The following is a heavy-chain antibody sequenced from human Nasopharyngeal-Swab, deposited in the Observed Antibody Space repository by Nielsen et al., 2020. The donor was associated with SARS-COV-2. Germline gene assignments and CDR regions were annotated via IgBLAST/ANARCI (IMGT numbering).Heavy chain of an antibody. CDR3: ARVYSDSRWYFDL. J-gene: IGHJ2*01. V-gene: IGHV3-72*01. D-gene: IGHD4-11*01. CDR2: SRKTANSYTT. Sequence: GGSLSLSCSVSGFILSDQYMDWVRPAPGKGLEWVGRSRKTANSYTTESAASVKGRFGISRENSKNSLYLQMNSLKTEDTAVYYCARVYSDSRWYFDLWGRGTLVTVSA. CDR1: GFILSDQY.